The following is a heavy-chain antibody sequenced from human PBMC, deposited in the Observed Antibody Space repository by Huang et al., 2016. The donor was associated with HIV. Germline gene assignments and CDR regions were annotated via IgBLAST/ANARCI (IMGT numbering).Heavy chain of an antibody. D-gene: IGHD3-22*01. CDR3: ASGNYYARRGDYPAFDS. Sequence: QVQLQESGPGLVKPSETLSLTCTVSGGSLTSYYWSWNRQPPERGLEWIGYTYYISHSGATIHSPSLKSRVTFSVDTSKIQFSRRLSSVTAADTAVYYCASGNYYARRGDYPAFDSWGQGILVTVSS. CDR2: TYYISHSGAT. V-gene: IGHV4-59*01. J-gene: IGHJ4*02. CDR1: GGSLTSYY.